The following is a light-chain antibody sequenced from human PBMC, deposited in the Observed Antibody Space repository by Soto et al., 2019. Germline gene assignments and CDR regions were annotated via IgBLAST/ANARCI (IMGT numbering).Light chain of an antibody. CDR2: AAS. J-gene: IGKJ4*01. CDR3: QKYNSAPLT. Sequence: DIQMTPSPSSLSASVGDRVTITCRASQGISNYLAWYQQKPGKVPKLLIYAASTLQSGVPSRFSGSGSGTDCTLTISSLQTEDLATYYWQKYNSAPLTVGGGTKEEIK. V-gene: IGKV1-27*01. CDR1: QGISNY.